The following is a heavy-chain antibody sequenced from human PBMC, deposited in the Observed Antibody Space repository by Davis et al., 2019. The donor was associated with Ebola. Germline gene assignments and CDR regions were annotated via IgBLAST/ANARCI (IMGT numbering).Heavy chain of an antibody. D-gene: IGHD6-19*01. J-gene: IGHJ4*02. CDR2: IIPILGIA. Sequence: AASVKVSCKASGYTFTSYAISWVRQAPGQGLEWMGRIIPILGIANYAQKFQGRVTITADKSTSTAYMELSSLRSEDTAVYYCATPDSIAVAGVFSGFDYWGQGTLVTVSS. CDR3: ATPDSIAVAGVFSGFDY. CDR1: GYTFTSYA. V-gene: IGHV1-69*04.